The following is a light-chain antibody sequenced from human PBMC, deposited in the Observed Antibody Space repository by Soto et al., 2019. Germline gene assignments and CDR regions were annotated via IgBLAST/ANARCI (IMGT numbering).Light chain of an antibody. CDR1: QSVLYSSNNKNY. CDR2: WAS. Sequence: DIVMTQSPDSLAVSLGERATINCKSSQSVLYSSNNKNYLAWYQQKPGQPPKLLIYWASTREFGVPDRFSGSGSGTDITLTISSLQAEDVAVYYCQQYYSIPVTFGQGTRLEIK. J-gene: IGKJ5*01. CDR3: QQYYSIPVT. V-gene: IGKV4-1*01.